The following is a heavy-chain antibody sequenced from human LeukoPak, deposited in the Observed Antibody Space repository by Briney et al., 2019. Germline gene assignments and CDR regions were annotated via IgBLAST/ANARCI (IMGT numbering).Heavy chain of an antibody. V-gene: IGHV4-61*02. CDR3: ARLVAVAGTRYFDL. CDR1: GGSISSGSYY. J-gene: IGHJ2*01. CDR2: IYTSGST. D-gene: IGHD6-19*01. Sequence: SETLSLTCTVSGGSISSGSYYWSWIRQPAGKGLEWIGRIYTSGSTNYNPSLKSRVTISVDTSKNQFSLKLSSVTAADTAVYYCARLVAVAGTRYFDLWGRGTLVTVSS.